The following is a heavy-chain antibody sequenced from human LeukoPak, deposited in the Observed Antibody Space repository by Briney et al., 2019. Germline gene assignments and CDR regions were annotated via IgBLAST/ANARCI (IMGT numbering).Heavy chain of an antibody. CDR3: ARVAKERVGGVYYFDY. Sequence: GGSLRLSCAASGFTFSDYDMHWVRQATGKGLEWASAIGTAGDTYYTDSVKGRFTISRENAKNSLYLQMNSLRAGDTAVYYCARVAKERVGGVYYFDYWGQGTLVTVSS. V-gene: IGHV3-13*01. J-gene: IGHJ4*02. CDR2: IGTAGDT. D-gene: IGHD1-1*01. CDR1: GFTFSDYD.